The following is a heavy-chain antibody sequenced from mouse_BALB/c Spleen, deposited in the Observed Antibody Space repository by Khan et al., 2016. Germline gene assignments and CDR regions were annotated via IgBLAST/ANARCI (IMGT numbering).Heavy chain of an antibody. CDR3: ARRVRGYFDD. Sequence: QIQLVQSGPELKKPGETVKISCKASGYTFTDYSMHWVKQAPGKGLKWMGWKNTETGEPTYADDFKGRFAFSLETSASTAYLQINNLKNEDTATYFCARRVRGYFDDWGAGTTVTVSS. CDR2: KNTETGEP. V-gene: IGHV9-2-1*01. J-gene: IGHJ1*01. D-gene: IGHD2-14*01. CDR1: GYTFTDYS.